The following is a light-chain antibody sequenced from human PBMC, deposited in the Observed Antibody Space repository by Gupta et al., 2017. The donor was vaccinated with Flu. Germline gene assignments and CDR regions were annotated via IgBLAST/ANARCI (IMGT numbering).Light chain of an antibody. V-gene: IGKV3-11*01. J-gene: IGKJ4*01. CDR3: QQHNDSLPIT. CDR1: QNIRPY. CDR2: VET. Sequence: AILALSPGERATLSCRASQNIRPYFVFYQEEDGRRAPVVIGVETCGLTIYLAKFGGGGYGTDFTLTINNRQAEDVAVYYCQQHNDSLPITFGGGTKVEIK.